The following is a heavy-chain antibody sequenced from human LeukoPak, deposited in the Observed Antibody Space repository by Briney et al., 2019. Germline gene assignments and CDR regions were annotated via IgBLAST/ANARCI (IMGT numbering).Heavy chain of an antibody. CDR3: ARGIVGATMRDNWFDP. D-gene: IGHD1-26*01. V-gene: IGHV3-23*01. CDR2: ISGSGSNT. CDR1: GFTFSSYG. J-gene: IGHJ5*02. Sequence: PGGTLRLSCAGSGFTFSSYGMSWVRQAPGNGLEWVSAISGSGSNTYYADSVKGRFTISRDNSKNTLYLQMNSLRAEDTAVYYCARGIVGATMRDNWFDPWGQGTLVTVSS.